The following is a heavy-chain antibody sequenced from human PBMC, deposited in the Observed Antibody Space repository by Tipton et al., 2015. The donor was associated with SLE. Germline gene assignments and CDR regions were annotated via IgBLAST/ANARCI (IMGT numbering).Heavy chain of an antibody. J-gene: IGHJ4*02. V-gene: IGHV3-21*01. Sequence: SLRLSCVASGFSFSNYSMNWVRQAPGKGLEWVSSISTSSIHLNYADSVKGRFTISRDNAKNSMYLQMNSLRAEDTAVYYCAKDQYDFRAYFDYWGQGTLVTVSS. D-gene: IGHD3-3*01. CDR1: GFSFSNYS. CDR2: ISTSSIHL. CDR3: AKDQYDFRAYFDY.